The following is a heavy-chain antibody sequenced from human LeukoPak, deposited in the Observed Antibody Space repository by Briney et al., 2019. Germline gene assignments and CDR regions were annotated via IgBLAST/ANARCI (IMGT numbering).Heavy chain of an antibody. CDR2: INHSGST. D-gene: IGHD3-10*01. J-gene: IGHJ6*02. CDR3: AREGGVGFGELSLSNYYYGMDV. V-gene: IGHV4-34*01. CDR1: GGSFSGYY. Sequence: SETLSLTCAVYGGSFSGYYWSWIRQPPGKGLEWIGEINHSGSTNYNPSLKSRVTISVDTSKNQFSLKLSSVTAADTAVYYCAREGGVGFGELSLSNYYYGMDVWGQGTTVTVSS.